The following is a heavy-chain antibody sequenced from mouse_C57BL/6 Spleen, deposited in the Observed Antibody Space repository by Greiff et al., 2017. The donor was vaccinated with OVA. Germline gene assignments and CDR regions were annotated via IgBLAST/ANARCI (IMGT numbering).Heavy chain of an antibody. V-gene: IGHV1-69*01. Sequence: VQLQQPGAELVMPGASVKLSCKASGYTFTSYWMHWVKQRPGQGLEWIGEIDPSRSCTNYNQKFKGKSTLTVDKSSSTAYMQLSSLTSEDSAVYYCSRKIEILRYFDYWGQGTTLTVSS. CDR2: IDPSRSCT. CDR3: SRKIEILRYFDY. CDR1: GYTFTSYW. J-gene: IGHJ2*01. D-gene: IGHD1-1*01.